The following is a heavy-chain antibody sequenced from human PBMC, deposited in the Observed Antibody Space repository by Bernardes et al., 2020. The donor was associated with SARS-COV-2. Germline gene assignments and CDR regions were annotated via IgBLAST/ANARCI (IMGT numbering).Heavy chain of an antibody. D-gene: IGHD6-19*01. Sequence: GGSLRLSCAASGFTFSTSWMHWVRQAPGKGLVWVVRINPDGTSTSHADSAKGRFTISRDNAKNTLYLQMSSLRADDTAVYYCARDGAVAGYFDLWGRDTLVTVSS. CDR1: GFTFSTSW. V-gene: IGHV3-74*01. J-gene: IGHJ2*01. CDR2: INPDGTST. CDR3: ARDGAVAGYFDL.